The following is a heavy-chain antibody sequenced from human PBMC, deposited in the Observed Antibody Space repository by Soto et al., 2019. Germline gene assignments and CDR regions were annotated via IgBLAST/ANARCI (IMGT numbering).Heavy chain of an antibody. J-gene: IGHJ6*03. V-gene: IGHV3-53*04. CDR3: ARENDFWIGDGTYHYYMDV. Sequence: EVQLVESGGGLVQPGGSLRLSCAASGFSVSSNYMSWVRQAPGKGLEWVSLIDSDGSAYYTDSVKGRFTISRHNSKNTLKLQLNSLGATGTAVYYCARENDFWIGDGTYHYYMDVWCKGTSVSVSS. CDR1: GFSVSSNY. CDR2: IDSDGSA. D-gene: IGHD3-3*01.